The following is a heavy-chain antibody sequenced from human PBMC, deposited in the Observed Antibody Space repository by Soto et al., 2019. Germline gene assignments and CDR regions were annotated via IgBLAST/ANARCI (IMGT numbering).Heavy chain of an antibody. V-gene: IGHV3-53*01. CDR3: ERALPVAKGGFDP. CDR2: IYTAGGT. J-gene: IGHJ5*02. CDR1: GFTFSNTY. Sequence: PXVSLSLSFAASGFTFSNTYMTWVRQPPGKGLECVSVIYTAGGTNYADSVKGRFIISRDNSKNTLYLQMNSLRAEDTAVYYCERALPVAKGGFDPWGQGTLVTVSS. D-gene: IGHD2-2*01.